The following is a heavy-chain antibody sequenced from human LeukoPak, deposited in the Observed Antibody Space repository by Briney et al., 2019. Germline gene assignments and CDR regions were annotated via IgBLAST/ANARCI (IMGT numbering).Heavy chain of an antibody. D-gene: IGHD1/OR15-1a*01. V-gene: IGHV3-23*01. CDR2: ISDSGGST. CDR3: AKSHSVEQRGYFDY. CDR1: GFTFSGFA. Sequence: GGSLRLSCAASGFTFSGFAMSWVRQAPGKGLEWVSTISDSGGSTYYADSVKGRFTISRDNSKDTLCVQLNNLRAEDAAVYYCAKSHSVEQRGYFDYWGQGTLVTVSS. J-gene: IGHJ4*02.